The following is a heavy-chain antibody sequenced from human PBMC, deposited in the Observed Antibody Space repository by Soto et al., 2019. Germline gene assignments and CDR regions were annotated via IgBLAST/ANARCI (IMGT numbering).Heavy chain of an antibody. CDR3: ARGRYDFWSGSLRQAQNYGMDV. CDR2: ISHSGST. J-gene: IGHJ6*02. CDR1: GGSFSGYY. D-gene: IGHD3-3*01. V-gene: IGHV4-34*01. Sequence: SETLSLTCAVYGGSFSGYYWSWIRQPPGKGLEWIGEISHSGSTNYNPSLKSRVTISVDTSKNQFSLRLSSVTAADTAVYYCARGRYDFWSGSLRQAQNYGMDVWGQGTTVTVSS.